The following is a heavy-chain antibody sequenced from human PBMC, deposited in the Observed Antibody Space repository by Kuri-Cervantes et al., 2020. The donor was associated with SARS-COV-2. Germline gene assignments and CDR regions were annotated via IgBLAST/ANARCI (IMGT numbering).Heavy chain of an antibody. CDR2: IYHSGST. CDR1: GGSFSGYY. D-gene: IGHD5-24*01. CDR3: ARDKFEMATIPDAFDI. J-gene: IGHJ3*02. V-gene: IGHV4-34*01. Sequence: SETLSLTCAVYGGSFSGYYWSWIRQPPGKGLEWIGSIYHSGSTYYNPSLKSRVTISVDTSKNQFSLKLSSVTAADTAVYYCARDKFEMATIPDAFDIWGQGTMVTVSS.